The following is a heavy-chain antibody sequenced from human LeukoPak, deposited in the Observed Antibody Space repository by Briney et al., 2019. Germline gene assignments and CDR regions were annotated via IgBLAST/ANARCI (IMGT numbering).Heavy chain of an antibody. D-gene: IGHD3-9*01. CDR2: FDPEDGET. CDR1: GHTLTELS. Sequence: ASVRVFCKVSGHTLTELSMHWVRQAPGKGLEWMGAFDPEDGETVYAQKFQGRVTMTEDTSTDTAYMELSSLRPEDTAVYYCATGRLRYFDGGDYWGQGTLVTVSS. CDR3: ATGRLRYFDGGDY. V-gene: IGHV1-24*01. J-gene: IGHJ4*02.